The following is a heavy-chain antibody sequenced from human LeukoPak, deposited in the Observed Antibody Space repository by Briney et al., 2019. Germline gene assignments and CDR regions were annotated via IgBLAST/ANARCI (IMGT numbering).Heavy chain of an antibody. Sequence: GGSLRLSCAASGFTFSSYSMHWVRQAPGKGLEWVASISSSSSYIYYADSVKGRVTISRDNSKSSLYMQMNSLRAEDTAVYYCATDWSRGYYFIAYGGRRTVVTVSA. CDR1: GFTFSSYS. CDR3: ATDWSRGYYFIAY. D-gene: IGHD3-22*01. J-gene: IGHJ4*01. V-gene: IGHV3-21*01. CDR2: ISSSSSYI.